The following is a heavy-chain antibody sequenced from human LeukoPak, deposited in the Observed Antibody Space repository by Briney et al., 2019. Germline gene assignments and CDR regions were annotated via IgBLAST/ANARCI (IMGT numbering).Heavy chain of an antibody. D-gene: IGHD3-22*01. J-gene: IGHJ4*02. CDR3: AKDLSYYYDSSGYGDDY. CDR2: ISGSGGST. V-gene: IGHV3-23*01. CDR1: GFTFSSYA. Sequence: GGSLRLSCAASGFTFSSYAMSWVRQAPGKGLEWVSAISGSGGSTYYADSVKGRFTISRDSSKNTLYLQMNSLRAEDTAVYYCAKDLSYYYDSSGYGDDYWGQGTLVTVSS.